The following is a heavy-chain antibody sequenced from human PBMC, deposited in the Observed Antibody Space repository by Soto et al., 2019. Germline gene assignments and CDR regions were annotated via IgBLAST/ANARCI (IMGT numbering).Heavy chain of an antibody. Sequence: PSETLSLTCTVSGDSLGNYYWFWIRQPVGKGLEWIGRVSSSGNTNANPTLNSRATMSIDTSKTQFSLRLRSVAAADTVVYYCARADYEILTGSYAMDVWGQGTTVTVSS. D-gene: IGHD3-9*01. CDR2: VSSSGNT. CDR1: GDSLGNYY. CDR3: ARADYEILTGSYAMDV. V-gene: IGHV4-4*07. J-gene: IGHJ6*02.